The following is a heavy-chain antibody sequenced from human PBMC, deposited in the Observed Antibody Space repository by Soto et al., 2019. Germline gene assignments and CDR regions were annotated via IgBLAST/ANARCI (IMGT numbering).Heavy chain of an antibody. CDR1: GGSISSYY. Sequence: TLSLTCTVSGGSISSYYWSWIRQPPGKGLEWIGYIYYSGSTNYNPSLKSRVTISVDTSKNQFSLKLSSVTAADTAVYYCASVVHRGYYFDYWGQGTLVTVSS. J-gene: IGHJ4*02. CDR2: IYYSGST. V-gene: IGHV4-59*08. D-gene: IGHD6-6*01. CDR3: ASVVHRGYYFDY.